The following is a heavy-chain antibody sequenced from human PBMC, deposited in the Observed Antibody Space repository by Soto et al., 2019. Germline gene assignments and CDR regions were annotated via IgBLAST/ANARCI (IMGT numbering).Heavy chain of an antibody. Sequence: GDSVKVSCKASGYTFTSYDINWVRQATGQGLEWMGWMNPNSGNTGYAQKFQGRVTMTRNTSISTAYMELSSLRSEDTAVYYCGRSLPWFGDDYWGQGTLVTVSS. CDR1: GYTFTSYD. CDR2: MNPNSGNT. V-gene: IGHV1-8*01. J-gene: IGHJ4*02. D-gene: IGHD3-10*01. CDR3: GRSLPWFGDDY.